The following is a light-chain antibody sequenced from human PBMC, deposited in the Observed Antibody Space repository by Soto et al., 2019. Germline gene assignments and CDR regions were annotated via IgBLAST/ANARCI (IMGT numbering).Light chain of an antibody. CDR3: LQYNSLPYT. J-gene: IGKJ2*01. CDR1: QNVNIW. V-gene: IGKV1-5*03. CDR2: KTS. Sequence: DIQVTQSPSTLSAFVGDRVILTCRASQNVNIWLAWYQQRPRKAPKLLIYKTSSLESGVPSRFSGSGSGTEFTLTISSLETDDFGTYFCLQYNSLPYTLGQGTKLEIK.